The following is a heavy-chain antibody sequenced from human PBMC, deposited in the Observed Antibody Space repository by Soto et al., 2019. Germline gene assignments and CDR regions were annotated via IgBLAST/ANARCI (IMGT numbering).Heavy chain of an antibody. CDR2: ISANNGNT. D-gene: IGHD6-13*01. Sequence: QVQLVQSGAEVRKPGASVKVSCKASGYTFPNYGIIWVRQAPGQGLEWMAWISANNGNTKYAQKFQDRVTMTTDTSTTTAYVERRSLRSDDTAVYYCARLKQLVFMDVWGQGTTVTVSS. J-gene: IGHJ6*02. CDR3: ARLKQLVFMDV. CDR1: GYTFPNYG. V-gene: IGHV1-18*01.